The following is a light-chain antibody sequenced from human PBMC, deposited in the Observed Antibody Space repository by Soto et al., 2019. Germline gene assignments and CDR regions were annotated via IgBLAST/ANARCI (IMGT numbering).Light chain of an antibody. Sequence: QSVLTQPPSVSGAPGQRVTISCTGSSSNIGAGYDVHWYQQLPGTAPKLLIYGNSNRPSGVPDRFSGSKSGTSASLAITGLQAEEEVDYYCQTYDSSVSGYVVFGGGTNLTVL. CDR3: QTYDSSVSGYVV. V-gene: IGLV1-40*01. CDR2: GNS. J-gene: IGLJ2*01. CDR1: SSNIGAGYD.